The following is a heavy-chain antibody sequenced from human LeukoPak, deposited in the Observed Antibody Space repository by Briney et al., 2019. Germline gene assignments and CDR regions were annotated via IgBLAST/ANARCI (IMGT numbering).Heavy chain of an antibody. CDR1: GGSISSGGYY. V-gene: IGHV4-61*08. CDR3: ARLSMVRGLITPFDY. CDR2: IYYSGST. J-gene: IGHJ4*02. D-gene: IGHD3-10*01. Sequence: PSQTLSLTCTVSGGSISSGGYYWSWIRQPPGKGLEWLGYIYYSGSTNYNASLKSRVTISVDTSKNQFSLKLSSVTAADTAVYYCARLSMVRGLITPFDYWGQGTLVTVSS.